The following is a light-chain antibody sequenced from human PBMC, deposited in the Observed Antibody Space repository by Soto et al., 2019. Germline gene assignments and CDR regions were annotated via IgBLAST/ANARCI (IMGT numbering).Light chain of an antibody. CDR2: AAS. J-gene: IGKJ4*02. CDR1: QGISTW. V-gene: IGKV1D-12*01. Sequence: DIQMTQSPSSVSASVGDRVTITCRASQGISTWLAWFQQKPGKAPKLLIAAASKLQSGVPSRFIVSGSGTDFTLTINSLQPADFATYYCQQTNSFPLTFGGGTKVDIK. CDR3: QQTNSFPLT.